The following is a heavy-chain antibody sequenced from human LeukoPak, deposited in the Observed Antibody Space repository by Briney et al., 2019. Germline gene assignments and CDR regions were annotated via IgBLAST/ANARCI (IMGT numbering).Heavy chain of an antibody. V-gene: IGHV3-30-3*01. CDR3: ARGKYFDI. J-gene: IGHJ3*02. Sequence: GGSLRLSCEASAFTFSHYPMDWVRQAPVKGLELVAIISDDGTNRYYADSVKGRFTISRDDSNNTVYLQMNSLRVDDTAIYFCARGKYFDIWGQGTMVTVSS. CDR2: ISDDGTNR. CDR1: AFTFSHYP.